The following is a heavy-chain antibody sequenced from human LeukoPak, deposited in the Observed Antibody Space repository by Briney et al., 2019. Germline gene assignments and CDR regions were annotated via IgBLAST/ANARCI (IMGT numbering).Heavy chain of an antibody. CDR3: AKDHGSGWFGRPPLFDY. Sequence: GGSLRLSCAASEFTFSHYRMFWVRQAPGKGLEWVAVISYDGSNKYYADSVKGRFTISRDNSKNTLYLQMNSLRAEDTAVYYCAKDHGSGWFGRPPLFDYWGQGTLVTVSS. CDR1: EFTFSHYR. CDR2: ISYDGSNK. V-gene: IGHV3-30*18. D-gene: IGHD6-19*01. J-gene: IGHJ4*02.